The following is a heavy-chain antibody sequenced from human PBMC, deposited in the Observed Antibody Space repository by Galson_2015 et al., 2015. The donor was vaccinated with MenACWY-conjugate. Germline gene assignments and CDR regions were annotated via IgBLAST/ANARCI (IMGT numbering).Heavy chain of an antibody. CDR2: IHHSETT. CDR1: GGSIYSSDHW. V-gene: IGHV4-39*01. CDR3: ARLPRGINLILEGS. D-gene: IGHD3-22*01. Sequence: SLTCSVSGGSIYSSDHWWGWIRQPPGKGLEWIASIHHSETTHYNPSLKSRVSISVDTSKNQFSLKLSSVSAADTAVYYCARLPRGINLILEGSWGQGILVTVSS. J-gene: IGHJ5*02.